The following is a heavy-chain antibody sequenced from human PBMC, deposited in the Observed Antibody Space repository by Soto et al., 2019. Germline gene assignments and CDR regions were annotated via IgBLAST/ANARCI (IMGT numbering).Heavy chain of an antibody. V-gene: IGHV3-13*01. CDR2: IGTAGDT. CDR3: ARTPYSSGWPFDY. Sequence: GGSLRLSCAASGFTFSSYDMHWVRQATGKGLEWVSAIGTAGDTYYPGSVKGRFTISRENAKSSLYLQMNSLRAGDTAVYYCARTPYSSGWPFDYWGQGTLVTVSS. D-gene: IGHD6-19*01. CDR1: GFTFSSYD. J-gene: IGHJ4*02.